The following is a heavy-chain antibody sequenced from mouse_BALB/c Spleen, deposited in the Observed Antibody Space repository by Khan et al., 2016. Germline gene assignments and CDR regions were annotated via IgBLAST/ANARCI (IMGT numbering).Heavy chain of an antibody. J-gene: IGHJ3*01. CDR1: GFDFSRYW. CDR3: ASAGYYGYLAY. Sequence: KLLESGGGLVQPGGSLRLSCAASGFDFSRYWMSRVRQAPGKGLEWIGEINPDSSTINYTPSLKHKFIISRDNAKNTLYLQMSKVRSEDTALYYCASAGYYGYLAYWGQGTLVTVSA. V-gene: IGHV4-1*02. D-gene: IGHD1-1*01. CDR2: INPDSSTI.